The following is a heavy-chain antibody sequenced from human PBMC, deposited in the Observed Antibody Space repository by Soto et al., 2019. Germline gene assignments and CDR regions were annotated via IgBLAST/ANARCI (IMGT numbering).Heavy chain of an antibody. CDR3: ARLYYAPGSSDS. V-gene: IGHV4-59*01. CDR2: IYYSGST. Sequence: SETLSLTCTGSGGSISIYYWSWIRQPPGKGLEWIGYIYYSGSTNYNPSLKSRVTISVDTSKKQFSLKLSSVTAADKAVYYCARLYYAPGSSDSWGQGTLVTVSS. CDR1: GGSISIYY. D-gene: IGHD3-10*01. J-gene: IGHJ4*02.